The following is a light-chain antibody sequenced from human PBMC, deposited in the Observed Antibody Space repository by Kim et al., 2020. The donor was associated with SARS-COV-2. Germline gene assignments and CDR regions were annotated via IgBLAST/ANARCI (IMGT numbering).Light chain of an antibody. CDR1: SSDVGSYNL. J-gene: IGLJ3*02. Sequence: PGQSITISCTGTSSDVGSYNLVSWYQQYPGKAPKLMIYEVNKRPSGVSNRFSGSKSGNTASLTISGLQAEDEADYYCCSYAGSRWVFGGGTQLTVL. CDR3: CSYAGSRWV. CDR2: EVN. V-gene: IGLV2-23*02.